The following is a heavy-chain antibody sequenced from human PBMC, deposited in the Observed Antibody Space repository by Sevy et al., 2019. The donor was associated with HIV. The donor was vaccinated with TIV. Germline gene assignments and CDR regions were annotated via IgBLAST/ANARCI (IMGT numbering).Heavy chain of an antibody. V-gene: IGHV1-2*06. CDR2: INPNSGDT. CDR1: GYTFTGYY. D-gene: IGHD3-22*01. J-gene: IGHJ4*02. Sequence: ASVKVSCKASGYTFTGYYMHWVRQAPGQGLEWMGRINPNSGDTNYAQKFQGRVTMTRDTSISTAYMELSRLRSDDTAVYYCARGHPNYYDSSGTFDYWGQGTPVTVSS. CDR3: ARGHPNYYDSSGTFDY.